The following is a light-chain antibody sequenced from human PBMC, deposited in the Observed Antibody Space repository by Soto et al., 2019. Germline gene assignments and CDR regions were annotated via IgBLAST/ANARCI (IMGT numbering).Light chain of an antibody. J-gene: IGLJ2*01. V-gene: IGLV2-23*01. Sequence: QSALTQPASVSGSPGQSITISCTGTSSDVGSYNLVSWYQQHPGKAPKFMIYEGSKRPSGVSNRFSGSKSGNTASLTISGLQAEDEADYHCCSYAGSRNWVFGGGTKLTVL. CDR3: CSYAGSRNWV. CDR1: SSDVGSYNL. CDR2: EGS.